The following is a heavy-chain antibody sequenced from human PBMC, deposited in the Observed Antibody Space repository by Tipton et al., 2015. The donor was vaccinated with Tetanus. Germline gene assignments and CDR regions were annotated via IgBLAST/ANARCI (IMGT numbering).Heavy chain of an antibody. V-gene: IGHV4-31*03. D-gene: IGHD3-10*01. Sequence: TLSLTCTVSGGSISSGGYYWSWIRQHPGKGLEWIGYIYYSGSTYYNPSLKSRVTISLDTSKKQFSLSLNSVTAADTAVYFCARGVWFGPGPRYYFDYWGQGTLVTVSS. CDR1: GGSISSGGYY. CDR2: IYYSGST. J-gene: IGHJ4*02. CDR3: ARGVWFGPGPRYYFDY.